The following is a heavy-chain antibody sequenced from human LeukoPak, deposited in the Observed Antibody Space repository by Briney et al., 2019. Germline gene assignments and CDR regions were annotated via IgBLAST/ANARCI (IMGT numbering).Heavy chain of an antibody. Sequence: GGSLRLSCAASGFMFSTYAMNLVRQAPGKGLEWVSAISSSGGNTYYADSVKGRFTISRDNSKNTLYLQMNSLRAEDTAVYYCARPSPPGDGYNPCDYWGPGALVIVSS. CDR1: GFMFSTYA. D-gene: IGHD5-24*01. J-gene: IGHJ4*02. CDR3: ARPSPPGDGYNPCDY. CDR2: ISSSGGNT. V-gene: IGHV3-23*01.